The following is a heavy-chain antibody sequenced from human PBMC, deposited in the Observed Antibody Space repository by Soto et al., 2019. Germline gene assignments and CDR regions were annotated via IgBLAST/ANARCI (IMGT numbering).Heavy chain of an antibody. CDR3: ARVYGLGGPYYYYGMDV. V-gene: IGHV1-2*04. CDR2: INPNSGGT. J-gene: IGHJ6*02. D-gene: IGHD3-10*01. CDR1: GYTFTSTW. Sequence: ASVKVSCKASGYTFTSTWMRWVRQAPGQGLEWMGWINPNSGGTNYAQKFQGWVTMTRDTSISTAYMELSRLRSDDTAVYYCARVYGLGGPYYYYGMDVWGQGTTVTVSS.